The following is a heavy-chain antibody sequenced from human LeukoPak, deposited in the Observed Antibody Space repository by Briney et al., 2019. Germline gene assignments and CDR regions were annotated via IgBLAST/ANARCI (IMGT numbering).Heavy chain of an antibody. CDR3: ARDRYYDYVWGSYRSEQHFDY. Sequence: PSETLSLTCTVSGGSISSYYWSWIRQPARKGLEWIGRIYTSGSTNYNPSLKSRVTMSVDTSKNQFSLKLSPVTAADTAVYYCARDRYYDYVWGSYRSEQHFDYWGQGTLVTVSS. J-gene: IGHJ4*02. CDR2: IYTSGST. V-gene: IGHV4-4*07. CDR1: GGSISSYY. D-gene: IGHD3-16*02.